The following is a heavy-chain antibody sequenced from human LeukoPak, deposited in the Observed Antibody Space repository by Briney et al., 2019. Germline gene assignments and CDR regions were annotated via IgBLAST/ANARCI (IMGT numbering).Heavy chain of an antibody. J-gene: IGHJ3*02. V-gene: IGHV3-21*01. CDR1: GFTFSAYA. D-gene: IGHD6-19*01. CDR3: AREMYAGWYFAFDI. Sequence: GGSLRLSCAASGFTFSAYAMNWVRQGPGKGLEWAASISNSGDYISYADSLKGRFTISRDNAKNSLFLQMSSLRAEDTAVYYCAREMYAGWYFAFDIWGQGTMVTVSS. CDR2: ISNSGDYI.